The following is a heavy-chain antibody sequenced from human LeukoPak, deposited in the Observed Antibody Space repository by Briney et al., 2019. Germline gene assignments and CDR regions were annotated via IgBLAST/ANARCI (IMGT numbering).Heavy chain of an antibody. CDR3: TTDRGLYDSSGYYYFATDI. D-gene: IGHD3-22*01. V-gene: IGHV3-15*01. J-gene: IGHJ3*02. CDR2: IKSKTDGGTT. Sequence: AGRSLRLSCTASGFIFVDYTMNWFRQAPGKGLEWVGRIKSKTDGGTTDYAASVKGRFTISRDDSKNTLYLQMNSLKTEDTAVYYCTTDRGLYDSSGYYYFATDIWGQGTMVTVSS. CDR1: GFIFVDYT.